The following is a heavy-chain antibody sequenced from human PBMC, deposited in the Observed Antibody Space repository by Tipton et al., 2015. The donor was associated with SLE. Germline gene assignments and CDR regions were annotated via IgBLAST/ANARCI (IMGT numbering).Heavy chain of an antibody. J-gene: IGHJ3*02. CDR3: ARTLGAIAHTVYDAFDI. CDR2: FYHSGST. Sequence: GLVKPSETLSLICNVSGHSISSGYYWGWIRQFPGKGLEWIGSFYHSGSTYYNPSLKSRVTISVDTSKNQFSLKLTSVTAADTAVYYCARTLGAIAHTVYDAFDIWGQGKMVTVSP. V-gene: IGHV4-38-2*02. D-gene: IGHD1-26*01. CDR1: GHSISSGYY.